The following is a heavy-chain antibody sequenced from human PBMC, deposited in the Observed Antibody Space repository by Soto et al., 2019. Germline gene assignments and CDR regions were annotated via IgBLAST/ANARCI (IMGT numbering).Heavy chain of an antibody. V-gene: IGHV4-59*01. J-gene: IGHJ4*02. CDR2: IYYSGST. CDR1: GGSISSYY. D-gene: IGHD3-3*01. Sequence: SETLSLTCTVSGGSISSYYWSWIRQPPGKRLEWIGYIYYSGSTNYNPSLKSRVTISVDTSKNQFSLKLRSVTAADTAVYYCAASISIFGVVPFWGQGTLVTVSS. CDR3: AASISIFGVVPF.